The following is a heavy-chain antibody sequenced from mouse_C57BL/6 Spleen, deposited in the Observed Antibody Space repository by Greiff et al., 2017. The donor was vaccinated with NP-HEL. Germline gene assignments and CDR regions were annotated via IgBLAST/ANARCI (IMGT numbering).Heavy chain of an antibody. CDR1: GYTFTSYD. CDR2: IYPRDGST. D-gene: IGHD1-1*01. Sequence: VQLQESGPELVKPGASVKLSCKASGYTFTSYDINWVKQRPGQGLEWIGWIYPRDGSTKYNEKFKGKATLTVDTSSSTAYMELHSLTSEDSAVYFCARGDYCGSSPYWYFDVWGTGTTVTVSS. J-gene: IGHJ1*03. V-gene: IGHV1-85*01. CDR3: ARGDYCGSSPYWYFDV.